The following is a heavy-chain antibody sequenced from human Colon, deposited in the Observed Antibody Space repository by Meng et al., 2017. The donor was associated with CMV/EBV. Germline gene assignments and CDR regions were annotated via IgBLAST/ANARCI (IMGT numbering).Heavy chain of an antibody. Sequence: SETLSLTCAVYGGSFSSYYWSWIRQPPGKGLEWIGEINHSGGTNYTPSLKSRVTISLDTSRNQFSLKLSSVTAADTAVYYCARGDDRVVPATITLFRVLAFDYWGQGTLVTVSS. CDR2: INHSGGT. CDR3: ARGDDRVVPATITLFRVLAFDY. D-gene: IGHD2-2*01. CDR1: GGSFSSYY. V-gene: IGHV4-34*01. J-gene: IGHJ4*02.